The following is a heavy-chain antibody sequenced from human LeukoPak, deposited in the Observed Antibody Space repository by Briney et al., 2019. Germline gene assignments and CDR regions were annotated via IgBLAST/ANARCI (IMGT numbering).Heavy chain of an antibody. D-gene: IGHD6-13*01. J-gene: IGHJ4*02. Sequence: SETLSLTCTVSGGSISSYYWSWIRQPPGKGLEWIGYIYYSGSTNYNPSLKSRVTISVDTSKNQFSLKLSSVTAADTAVYYCATKGIAAAGTPRPFDYWGQGTLVTVSS. V-gene: IGHV4-59*12. CDR3: ATKGIAAAGTPRPFDY. CDR2: IYYSGST. CDR1: GGSISSYY.